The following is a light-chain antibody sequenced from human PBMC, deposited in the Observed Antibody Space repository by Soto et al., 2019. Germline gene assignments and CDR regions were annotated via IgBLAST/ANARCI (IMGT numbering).Light chain of an antibody. CDR1: QSISSY. Sequence: IQITHSPSSLSACVVDGESISRGASQSISSYLNWYQQKPGKAPKLLIYAASSLQSGVPSRFSGSGSETDITQDRKSVVYGKSATDSCHELSCTSPTTSCQGTRLEIK. CDR2: AAS. V-gene: IGKV1-39*01. J-gene: IGKJ5*01. CDR3: HELSCTSPTT.